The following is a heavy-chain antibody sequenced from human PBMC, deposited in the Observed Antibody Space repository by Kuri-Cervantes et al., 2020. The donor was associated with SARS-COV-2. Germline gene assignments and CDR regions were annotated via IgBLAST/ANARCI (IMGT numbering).Heavy chain of an antibody. V-gene: IGHV1-2*04. D-gene: IGHD2-8*01. CDR2: INPNSGGT. CDR3: ARPTNDFCCMDV. J-gene: IGHJ6*02. CDR1: GYTFTGYY. Sequence: ASVKVSCKASGYTFTGYYMHWVRQAPGQGLEWMGWINPNSGGTNYAQKFQGWVTMTRDTSISTAYMELSRLRSDDTAVYYCARPTNDFCCMDVWGQGTTVTVSS.